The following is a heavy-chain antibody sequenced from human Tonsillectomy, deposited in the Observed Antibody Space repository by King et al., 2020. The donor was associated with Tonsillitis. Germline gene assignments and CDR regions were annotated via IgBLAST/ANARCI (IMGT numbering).Heavy chain of an antibody. J-gene: IGHJ4*02. Sequence: QLVQSGAEVKKPGASVKVSCKASGYTFTAYYMYWVRQAPGQGLEWVGWINPNSGGANYAQKFQGRATMTRDTSISTAYMELSRLRSDDTAVYYCARGAWVYDSSSVAFWGQGTLVTVSS. CDR2: INPNSGGA. CDR1: GYTFTAYY. D-gene: IGHD6-13*01. V-gene: IGHV1-2*02. CDR3: ARGAWVYDSSSVAF.